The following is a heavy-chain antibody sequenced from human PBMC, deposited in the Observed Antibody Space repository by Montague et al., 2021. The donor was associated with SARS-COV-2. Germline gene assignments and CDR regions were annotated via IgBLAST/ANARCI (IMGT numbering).Heavy chain of an antibody. J-gene: IGHJ4*02. CDR3: ARGPYSGYDLGELDY. CDR1: GFTFSSYS. D-gene: IGHD5-12*01. Sequence: SLRLSCAASGFTFSSYSMNWARQAPGKGLEWVSSISSSSSYIYYADSVKGRFTISRDNAKNSLYLQMNSLRAEDTAVYYCARGPYSGYDLGELDYWGQGTLVTVSS. CDR2: ISSSSSYI. V-gene: IGHV3-21*01.